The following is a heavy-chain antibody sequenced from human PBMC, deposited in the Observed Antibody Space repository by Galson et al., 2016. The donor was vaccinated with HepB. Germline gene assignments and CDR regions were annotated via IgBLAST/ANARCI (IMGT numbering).Heavy chain of an antibody. Sequence: ETLSLTCAVSGDSISSSYWWSWVRQPPGKGLEWIGEIFHVGSTNYNPSLKSRVTISVDKSKNQFSLRLSSVTAAETAVYYCARDDSGGWYGFHYGMDVWGQGTTVTVSS. D-gene: IGHD6-19*01. V-gene: IGHV4-4*02. CDR3: ARDDSGGWYGFHYGMDV. CDR2: IFHVGST. J-gene: IGHJ6*02. CDR1: GDSISSSYW.